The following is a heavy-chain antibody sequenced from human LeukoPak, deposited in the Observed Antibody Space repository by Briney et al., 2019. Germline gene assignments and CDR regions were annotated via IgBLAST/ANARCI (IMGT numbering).Heavy chain of an antibody. J-gene: IGHJ4*02. Sequence: PSETLSLTCAVSGAAINSGSYYWTWIRQPAGKGPEWIGRILTTGSANYNPSLKSRVSISLDTSKKQFSLNLTSVTAADTAVYYCARGPEWELPNDYWGQGTLVTVSS. CDR3: ARGPEWELPNDY. CDR1: GAAINSGSYY. D-gene: IGHD1-26*01. CDR2: ILTTGSA. V-gene: IGHV4-61*02.